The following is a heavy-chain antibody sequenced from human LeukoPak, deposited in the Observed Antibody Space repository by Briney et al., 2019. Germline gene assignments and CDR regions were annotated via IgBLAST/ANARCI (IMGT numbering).Heavy chain of an antibody. D-gene: IGHD4-11*01. J-gene: IGHJ6*02. CDR3: ARGDYSNYIRYYYGMDV. CDR2: ISSNGGST. V-gene: IGHV3-64*01. Sequence: GGSLRLSCAAYGFTFSSYAMHWVRQAPGKGLEYVSAISSNGGSTYYANSVKGRFTISRDNSKNTLYLQMGSLRAEDMAVYYCARGDYSNYIRYYYGMDVWGQGTTVTVSS. CDR1: GFTFSSYA.